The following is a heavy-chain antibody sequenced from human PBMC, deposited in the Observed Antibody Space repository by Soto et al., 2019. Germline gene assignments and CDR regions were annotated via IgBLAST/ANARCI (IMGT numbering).Heavy chain of an antibody. CDR3: VRDLFGYDY. CDR2: IGDNADNT. D-gene: IGHD6-25*01. CDR1: GFTFSSLS. J-gene: IGHJ4*02. V-gene: IGHV3-64*07. Sequence: EVQLVESGGGLVQPGGSLRLSCTASGFTFSSLSMHWVRQAPGKRLEHVSTIGDNADNTYYAGSVKGRFTISRDNSINTLYLHMGSLIAEDLAVYYCVRDLFGYDYWGQGTLVTVSA.